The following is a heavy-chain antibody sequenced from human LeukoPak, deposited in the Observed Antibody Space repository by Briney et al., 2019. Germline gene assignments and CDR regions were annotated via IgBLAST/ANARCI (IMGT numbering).Heavy chain of an antibody. CDR2: IYYSGST. V-gene: IGHV4-59*01. J-gene: IGHJ4*02. CDR3: ASSDYYDSSGYSD. Sequence: SETLSLTCTVSDGSITNYDWSWVRQPPGKGLEWIGYIYYSGSTNYNPSLKSRVTISVDTSKNQFSLKLSSVTAADTAVYYCASSDYYDSSGYSDWGQGTLVTVSS. CDR1: DGSITNYD. D-gene: IGHD3-22*01.